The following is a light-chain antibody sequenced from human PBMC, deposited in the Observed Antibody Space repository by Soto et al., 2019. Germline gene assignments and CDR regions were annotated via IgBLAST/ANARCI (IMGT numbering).Light chain of an antibody. CDR1: SGSVSTSYY. CDR2: STN. V-gene: IGLV8-61*01. CDR3: VLYRGTGISV. Sequence: QTVVTQEPSFSVSPGRTVTLTCGLSSGSVSTSYYPSWYQLTPGQAPRTLIYSTNTRSSGVPNRFSGSILENKAALTITGAQADDESDYYCVLYRGTGISVFGGGTKLTVL. J-gene: IGLJ3*02.